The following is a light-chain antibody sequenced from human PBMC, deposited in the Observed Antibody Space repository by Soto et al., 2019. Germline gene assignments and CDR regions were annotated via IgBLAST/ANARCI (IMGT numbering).Light chain of an antibody. CDR1: QSVSSN. CDR3: QQYNNWPWT. Sequence: EIVMTQSPATLSVSPGERATLSCRASQSVSSNLAWYQQKPGQARRLLIYVASTRATGIPARFSGSGSGTEFTLTISSLQAEDFAVYYCQQYNNWPWTFGQGTKVEIK. CDR2: VAS. V-gene: IGKV3-15*01. J-gene: IGKJ1*01.